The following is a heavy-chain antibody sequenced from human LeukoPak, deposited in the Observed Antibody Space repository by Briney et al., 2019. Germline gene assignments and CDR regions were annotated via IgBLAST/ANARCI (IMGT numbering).Heavy chain of an antibody. Sequence: ASVKVSCKASGGTFSSYAISWVRQAPGQGLEWMGIINPSGGSTSSAEKFQGRVTMTRDTSTSTVFMELSSLRSEDTAVYYCARGDYDSGHFFDYWGQGTLVTVSS. J-gene: IGHJ4*02. CDR3: ARGDYDSGHFFDY. V-gene: IGHV1-46*01. D-gene: IGHD3-16*01. CDR1: GGTFSSYA. CDR2: INPSGGST.